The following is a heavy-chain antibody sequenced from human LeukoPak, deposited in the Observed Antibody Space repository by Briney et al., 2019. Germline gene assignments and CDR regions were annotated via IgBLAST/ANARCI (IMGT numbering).Heavy chain of an antibody. CDR1: GGSISSGGYY. CDR2: IYYSGST. V-gene: IGHV4-31*03. Sequence: SQTLSLTCTVSGGSISSGGYYWSWIRQHPGKGLERIGYIYYSGSTYYNPSLKSRVTISVDTSKNQFSLKLSSVTAADTAVYYCARERMYSSSYFDYWGQGTLVTVSS. J-gene: IGHJ4*02. D-gene: IGHD6-6*01. CDR3: ARERMYSSSYFDY.